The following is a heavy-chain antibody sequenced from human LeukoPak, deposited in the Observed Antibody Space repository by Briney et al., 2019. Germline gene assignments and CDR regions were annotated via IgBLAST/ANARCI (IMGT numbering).Heavy chain of an antibody. V-gene: IGHV4-34*01. CDR3: ASLVNYYYYMDV. J-gene: IGHJ6*03. Sequence: PSETLSLTCAVYGGSFRGYYWSWIRQPPGKGLEWIGEINHSGSTNYNPSLTSRVTISVDTSKNQFSLKLSSVTAADTAVYYCASLVNYYYYMDVWGKGTTVTVSS. D-gene: IGHD2-8*02. CDR1: GGSFRGYY. CDR2: INHSGST.